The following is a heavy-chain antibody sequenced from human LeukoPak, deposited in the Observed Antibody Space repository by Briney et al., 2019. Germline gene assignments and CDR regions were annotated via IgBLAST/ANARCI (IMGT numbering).Heavy chain of an antibody. CDR2: IIPIFGTA. CDR3: ARRGSGYYSYYYYGMDV. D-gene: IGHD3-22*01. CDR1: GGTFSSYA. V-gene: IGHV1-69*01. J-gene: IGHJ6*02. Sequence: SVKVPCKASGGTFSSYAISWVRQAPGQGLEWMGGIIPIFGTANYAQKFQGRVTITADESTSTAYMELSSLRSEDTAVYYCARRGSGYYSYYYYGMDVWGQGTTVTVSS.